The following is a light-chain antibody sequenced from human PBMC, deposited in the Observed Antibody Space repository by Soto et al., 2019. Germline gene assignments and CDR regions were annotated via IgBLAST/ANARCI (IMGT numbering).Light chain of an antibody. CDR1: SSDVGRYNL. Sequence: QSALTQPPSASGSPGQSVTISCTGTSSDVGRYNLVSWYQQHPGEAPKLMIYEVTKRPSGVSYRFSGSKSGNTASLTISGLQADDEADYNCCSYAGSSTYVCGTGTKVTVL. CDR2: EVT. V-gene: IGLV2-23*02. J-gene: IGLJ1*01. CDR3: CSYAGSSTYV.